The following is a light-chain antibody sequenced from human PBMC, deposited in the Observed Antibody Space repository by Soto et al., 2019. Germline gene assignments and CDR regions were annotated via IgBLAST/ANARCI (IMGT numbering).Light chain of an antibody. CDR2: DAS. V-gene: IGKV1-33*01. CDR1: QDISNY. J-gene: IGKJ5*01. CDR3: QQYDYLPRT. Sequence: DIQMTQSPSSLSASVGDRVTITCQASQDISNYLNWYQQKPGKAPKLLIYDASNLETGVPSRFSGSGSGTDFTFTISSLQPEDTATYYCQQYDYLPRTFGQGTRLETK.